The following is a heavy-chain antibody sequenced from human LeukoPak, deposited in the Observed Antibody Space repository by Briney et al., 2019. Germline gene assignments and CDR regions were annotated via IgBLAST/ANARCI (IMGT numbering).Heavy chain of an antibody. CDR1: GFAFSDYY. CDR2: ISNSGTII. Sequence: GGSLRLSCAASGFAFSDYYMSWIRQAPGKGLEWVSYISNSGTIIYYADSVKGRFTISRDNAKNSLYLQINSLGAEDTAVYYCARERGGLPNFDYWGQGTLVTVSS. CDR3: ARERGGLPNFDY. V-gene: IGHV3-11*01. D-gene: IGHD3-10*01. J-gene: IGHJ4*02.